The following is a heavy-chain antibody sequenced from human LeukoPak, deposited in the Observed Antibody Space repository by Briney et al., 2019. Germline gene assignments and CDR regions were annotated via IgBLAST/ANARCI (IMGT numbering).Heavy chain of an antibody. D-gene: IGHD4-23*01. CDR3: AKGYDGGNYLLFDY. Sequence: GGSLRFSCAASGFTFSSYAMSWVRQAPGKGLEWVSAISGSGGSTYYADSVKGRFTISRDNSKNTLYLQMNSLRAEDTAVYYCAKGYDGGNYLLFDYWGQGTLVTVSS. CDR1: GFTFSSYA. V-gene: IGHV3-23*01. CDR2: ISGSGGST. J-gene: IGHJ4*02.